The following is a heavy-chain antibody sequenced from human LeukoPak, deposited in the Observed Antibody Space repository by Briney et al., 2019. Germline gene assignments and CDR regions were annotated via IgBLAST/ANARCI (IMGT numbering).Heavy chain of an antibody. CDR1: GGSISSSSYY. Sequence: SETLSLTCTVSGGSISSSSYYWGWIRQPPGKGLEWIGSIYYSGSTYYNPSLKSRVTISVDTSKNQFSLKLSSVTAADTAVYYCARVFRLLVRGVIMYYFDYWGQGTLVTVSS. V-gene: IGHV4-39*07. CDR3: ARVFRLLVRGVIMYYFDY. CDR2: IYYSGST. J-gene: IGHJ4*02. D-gene: IGHD3-10*01.